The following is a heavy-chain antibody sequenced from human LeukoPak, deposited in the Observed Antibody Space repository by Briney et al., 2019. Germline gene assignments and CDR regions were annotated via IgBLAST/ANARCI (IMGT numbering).Heavy chain of an antibody. CDR3: ASDAIYAEYFHH. Sequence: GGSLRLACAASGFTFRSDSMNLVRQAPGKGLEWGSSISRSSSDIYYADSVKGRFTIARDNAKNSLYLQMTSLRAEDTAVYYCASDAIYAEYFHHWGQGTLVTVSS. D-gene: IGHD2-2*02. CDR2: ISRSSSDI. CDR1: GFTFRSDS. V-gene: IGHV3-21*01. J-gene: IGHJ1*01.